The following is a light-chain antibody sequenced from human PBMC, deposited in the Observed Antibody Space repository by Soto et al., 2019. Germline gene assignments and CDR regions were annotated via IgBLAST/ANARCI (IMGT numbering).Light chain of an antibody. CDR1: QSISTL. CDR3: QHDSRDPRT. CDR2: TAN. Sequence: DTQWTQTPSSLSASVGARVTIPCRASQSISTLFEWYQQKPGKAPQLLIYTANTLQGWVPSRFSGSGSGTEFILTISILQPDDFATYYCQHDSRDPRTFGPGTKVDIK. J-gene: IGKJ1*01. V-gene: IGKV1-39*01.